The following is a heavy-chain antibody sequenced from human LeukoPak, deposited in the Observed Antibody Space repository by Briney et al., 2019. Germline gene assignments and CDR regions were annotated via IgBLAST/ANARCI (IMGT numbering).Heavy chain of an antibody. V-gene: IGHV3-74*01. CDR1: GFTFSNFW. Sequence: GGSLRLSCAASGFTFSNFWMHWVRQAPGKGLVWVSRIDSDGSSTSYADSVKGRFTISRNNAENTLYLQTNSLRAEDTAVYFCASGQFWSGYYYDYWGQGTLVTVSS. J-gene: IGHJ4*02. D-gene: IGHD3-3*01. CDR2: IDSDGSST. CDR3: ASGQFWSGYYYDY.